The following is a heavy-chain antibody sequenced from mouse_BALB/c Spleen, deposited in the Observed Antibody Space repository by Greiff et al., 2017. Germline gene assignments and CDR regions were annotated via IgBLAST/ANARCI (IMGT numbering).Heavy chain of an antibody. CDR1: GYTFTDYA. J-gene: IGHJ4*01. V-gene: IGHV1S137*01. Sequence: QVQLKESGAELVRPGVSVKISCKGSGYTFTDYAMHWVKQSHAKSLEWIGVISTYYGDASYNQKFKGKATMTVDKSSSTAYMELARLTSEDSAIYYCARSSHYYGSSQASMDYWGQGTSVTVSS. CDR3: ARSSHYYGSSQASMDY. CDR2: ISTYYGDA. D-gene: IGHD1-1*01.